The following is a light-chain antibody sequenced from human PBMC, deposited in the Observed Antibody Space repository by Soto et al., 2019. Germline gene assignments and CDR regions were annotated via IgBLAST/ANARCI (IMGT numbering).Light chain of an antibody. CDR2: GAS. CDR3: QQYGGVPFT. J-gene: IGKJ3*01. V-gene: IGKV3-20*01. CDR1: QSVTSNH. Sequence: EVVLTQSPGTLSLSPGEGATLACRASQSVTSNHVAWYQQKPGQAPSLLIYGASTRATGIPDRFSGSGSGTDFTLTISRLEPEDCGVFYCQQYGGVPFTFGPGTKVDIK.